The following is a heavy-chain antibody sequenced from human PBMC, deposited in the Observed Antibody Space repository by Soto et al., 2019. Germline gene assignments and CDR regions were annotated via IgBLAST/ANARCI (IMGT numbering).Heavy chain of an antibody. J-gene: IGHJ4*02. CDR3: VRDVGFDYVN. D-gene: IGHD3-16*01. Sequence: EVQLVESGGGLVQPGGSLRISGKGSGFSFSSYWMSWVRQAPGKGLEWVASIKQDESEKYYVDSVTGRFTISRDTVDDSVFLPMNRLSAEDTAVYFCVRDVGFDYVNWGQGTLVTVSS. V-gene: IGHV3-7*01. CDR1: GFSFSSYW. CDR2: IKQDESEK.